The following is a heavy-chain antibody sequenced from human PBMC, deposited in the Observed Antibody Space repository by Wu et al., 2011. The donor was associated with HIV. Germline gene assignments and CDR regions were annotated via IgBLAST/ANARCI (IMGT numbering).Heavy chain of an antibody. CDR1: GYPFTAYY. CDR3: AGDLGGDEDT. CDR2: INPNSGGT. Sequence: QVQLVQSGAEVRKPGASVKVSCKASGYPFTAYYMHWVRQAPGQGLEWMGWINPNSGGTNYAQKFQGRVTISADKSTSTAYIEVRSLRSEDTSVYYCAGDLGGDEDTWGQGTLVTVSS. V-gene: IGHV1-2*02. J-gene: IGHJ5*02. D-gene: IGHD2-21*01.